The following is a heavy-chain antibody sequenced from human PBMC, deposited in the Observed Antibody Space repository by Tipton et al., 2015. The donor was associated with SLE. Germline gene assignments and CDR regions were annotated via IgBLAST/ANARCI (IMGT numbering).Heavy chain of an antibody. D-gene: IGHD3-10*01. CDR3: ARVAETGNYMDV. J-gene: IGHJ6*03. CDR1: GGSISSGDYY. V-gene: IGHV4-30-4*01. CDR2: IYYSGIT. Sequence: TLSLTCTVSGGSISSGDYYWSWVRQPPGKGLEWIGYIYYSGITYYNPSLKSRLTISLDTSKNQFSLKLSSVTAADTAVYYCARVAETGNYMDVWGKGTTVTVSS.